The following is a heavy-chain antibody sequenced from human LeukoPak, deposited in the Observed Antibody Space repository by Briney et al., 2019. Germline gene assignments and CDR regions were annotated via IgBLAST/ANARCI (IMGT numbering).Heavy chain of an antibody. Sequence: GGSLRLSCTASGFTFGDYAMTWVRQAPGKGLEWVGFIRSKAYGGTTEYAASVKGRFTTSRDDSKSIAYLQMNSLKTEDTAVYYCTRRSFDTPLNWGPGTLVTVSS. CDR1: GFTFGDYA. V-gene: IGHV3-49*04. J-gene: IGHJ4*02. D-gene: IGHD3-9*01. CDR2: IRSKAYGGTT. CDR3: TRRSFDTPLN.